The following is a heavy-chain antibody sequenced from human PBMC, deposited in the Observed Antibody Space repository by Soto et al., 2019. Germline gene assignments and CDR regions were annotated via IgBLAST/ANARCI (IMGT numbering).Heavy chain of an antibody. D-gene: IGHD2-21*02. Sequence: SVKVSCKASGGTFSSYAISWVRQAPGQGLEWMGGIIPIFGTANYAQKFQGRVTITADESTSTAYMELSSLRSEDTAVYYCARSGSYCGGDCYFFDYCGQGTLVTVYS. CDR1: GGTFSSYA. CDR2: IIPIFGTA. V-gene: IGHV1-69*13. CDR3: ARSGSYCGGDCYFFDY. J-gene: IGHJ4*02.